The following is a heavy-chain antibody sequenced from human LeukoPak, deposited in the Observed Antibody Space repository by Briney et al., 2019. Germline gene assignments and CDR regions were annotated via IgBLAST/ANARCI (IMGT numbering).Heavy chain of an antibody. CDR1: GFTFSSYA. J-gene: IGHJ4*02. Sequence: GGSLRLSCAASGFTFSSYAMSWVRQAPGKGLEGVSAISGSGGSTYYADSVKGRFTISRDNSKNTLYLQMNSLRAEDTAVYYCATCGDSSGSGIDYWGQRTLVTVSS. CDR2: ISGSGGST. D-gene: IGHD3-22*01. V-gene: IGHV3-23*01. CDR3: ATCGDSSGSGIDY.